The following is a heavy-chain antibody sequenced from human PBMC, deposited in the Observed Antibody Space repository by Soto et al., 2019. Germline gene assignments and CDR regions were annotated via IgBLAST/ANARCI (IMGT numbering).Heavy chain of an antibody. J-gene: IGHJ4*02. CDR1: GGSISSSTYF. D-gene: IGHD3-22*01. V-gene: IGHV4-39*07. CDR3: ARCSTYYFDSSGPALYYFDI. Sequence: SETLSLTCTVSGGSISSSTYFWGWIRQPPGKGLEWIGSIDYSGTTYYNTSLRTRATISVDTPKNQFSLKLNSVTAADTAVYYCARCSTYYFDSSGPALYYFDIWGQGTLVTVSS. CDR2: IDYSGTT.